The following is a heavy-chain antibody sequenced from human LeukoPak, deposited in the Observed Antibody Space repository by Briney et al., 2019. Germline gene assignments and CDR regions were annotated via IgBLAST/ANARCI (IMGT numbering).Heavy chain of an antibody. D-gene: IGHD4-23*01. Sequence: GSLRPSFATSGFPLRSHSMHLGRQAPSQGLEVGAIISYDGSNKYYADSVKGRFTISRDNSKNTLYLQMNSLRAEDTAVYYCARDVPGNYGGYYFDYWGQGTLVTVSS. V-gene: IGHV3-30-3*01. CDR1: GFPLRSHS. CDR2: ISYDGSNK. CDR3: ARDVPGNYGGYYFDY. J-gene: IGHJ4*02.